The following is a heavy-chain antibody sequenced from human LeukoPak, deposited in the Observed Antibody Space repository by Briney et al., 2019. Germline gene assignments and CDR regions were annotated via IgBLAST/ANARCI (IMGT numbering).Heavy chain of an antibody. V-gene: IGHV4-34*01. CDR3: ARGGSGSYRDAFDI. D-gene: IGHD1-26*01. J-gene: IGHJ3*02. CDR2: INHSGST. Sequence: ETLSLTCAVYGGSLSGYYWSWIRQPPGKGVEWIGEINHSGSTNYNPSLKSRVTISVDTSKNQFSLKLSSVTAADTAVYYCARGGSGSYRDAFDIWGQGTMVTVSS. CDR1: GGSLSGYY.